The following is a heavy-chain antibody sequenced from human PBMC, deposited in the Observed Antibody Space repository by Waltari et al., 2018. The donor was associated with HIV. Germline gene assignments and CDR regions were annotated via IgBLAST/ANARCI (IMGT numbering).Heavy chain of an antibody. CDR3: VRDGFGLDY. V-gene: IGHV6-1*01. CDR1: RDSVSPDTAA. Sequence: QVYLQQSGPGVVKPSETLSLAFVLSRDSVSPDTAAWNWVRQSPSRGLEWLGRIDLRSKWHEDYATFVKGRIVIDADRAENRFTLHLNQMTSADTAVYFCVRDGFGLDYWGQGILVTVSS. J-gene: IGHJ4*02. CDR2: IDLRSKWHE. D-gene: IGHD3-16*01.